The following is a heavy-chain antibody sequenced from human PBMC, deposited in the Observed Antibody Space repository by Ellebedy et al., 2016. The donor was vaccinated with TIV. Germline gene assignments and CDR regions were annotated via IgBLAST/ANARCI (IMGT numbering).Heavy chain of an antibody. J-gene: IGHJ6*02. CDR2: INHSGST. CDR3: ARDPPWCYSCADV. D-gene: IGHD2-8*01. Sequence: MPSETLSLTCAVYGGSFSGYHWSWIRQPPGKGLEWIGEINHSGSTNYNPSLKSRVTTSIDTSKNQFSLRLSSVTAADTAVYYCARDPPWCYSCADVWGQGTTVTVSS. V-gene: IGHV4-34*01. CDR1: GGSFSGYH.